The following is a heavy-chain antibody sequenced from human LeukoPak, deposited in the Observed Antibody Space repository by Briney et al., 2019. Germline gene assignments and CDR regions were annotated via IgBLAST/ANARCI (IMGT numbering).Heavy chain of an antibody. Sequence: ASVKVSCKASGGTFSSYAISWVRQAPGQGLEWMGWINPNSGGTNYAQKFQGWVTMTRDTSISTAYMELSRLRSDDTAVYYCARDLGYGSGRTTAFDYWGQGTLVTVSS. CDR1: GGTFSSYA. V-gene: IGHV1-2*04. J-gene: IGHJ4*02. D-gene: IGHD3-10*01. CDR2: INPNSGGT. CDR3: ARDLGYGSGRTTAFDY.